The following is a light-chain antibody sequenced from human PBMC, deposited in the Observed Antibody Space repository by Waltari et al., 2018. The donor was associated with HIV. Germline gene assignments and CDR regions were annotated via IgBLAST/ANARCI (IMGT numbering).Light chain of an antibody. CDR3: GTWDSSLSAVV. Sequence: QSVLTQPPSVSAAPGPKVTISCSGRNSNIANTYVSCYQQIPGTAPKLLIYDSNKRPSGIPDRFCGSKSDTSATLGITGLQTGDEADYRCGTWDSSLSAVVFGGGTKLTVL. CDR1: NSNIANTY. J-gene: IGLJ3*02. V-gene: IGLV1-51*01. CDR2: DSN.